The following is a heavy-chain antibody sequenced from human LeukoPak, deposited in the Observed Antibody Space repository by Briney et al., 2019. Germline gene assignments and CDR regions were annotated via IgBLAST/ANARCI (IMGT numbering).Heavy chain of an antibody. Sequence: GGSLRLSCAASGFTFSDYYMSWIRQAPGKGLEWVSYITVSSIHRDYADSVKGRFTISRDNAKNSLYLQMNSLRAEDTAVYYCARVSVAGQYYFDYWGRGTLVTVSS. CDR1: GFTFSDYY. J-gene: IGHJ4*02. CDR2: ITVSSIHR. V-gene: IGHV3-11*06. CDR3: ARVSVAGQYYFDY. D-gene: IGHD6-19*01.